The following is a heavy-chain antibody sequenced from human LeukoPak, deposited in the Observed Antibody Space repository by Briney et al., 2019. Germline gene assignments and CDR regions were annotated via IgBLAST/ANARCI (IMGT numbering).Heavy chain of an antibody. D-gene: IGHD6-19*01. Sequence: GESLKISCKGSGYSFTSYWIGWVRQMPGKGLEWMGIIYPGDSDTRYSPSFQGQVTISADKSISTAYLQWSSLKASDTAMYYCARLMGIAVADDAFDIWGQGTMVTVSS. CDR2: IYPGDSDT. V-gene: IGHV5-51*01. J-gene: IGHJ3*02. CDR1: GYSFTSYW. CDR3: ARLMGIAVADDAFDI.